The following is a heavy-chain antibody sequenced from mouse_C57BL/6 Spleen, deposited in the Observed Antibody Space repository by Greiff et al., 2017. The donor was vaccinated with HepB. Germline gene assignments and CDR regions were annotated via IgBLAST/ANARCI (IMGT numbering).Heavy chain of an antibody. D-gene: IGHD2-4*01. Sequence: VQLQQSGPELVKPGASVKIPCKASGYTFTDYNMDWVKQSHGKSLEWIGDINPNNGGTIYNQKFKGKATLTVDKSSSTAYMELRSLTSEDTAVYYCARSYYDYDLWFAYWGQGTLVTVSA. V-gene: IGHV1-18*01. J-gene: IGHJ3*01. CDR1: GYTFTDYN. CDR2: INPNNGGT. CDR3: ARSYYDYDLWFAY.